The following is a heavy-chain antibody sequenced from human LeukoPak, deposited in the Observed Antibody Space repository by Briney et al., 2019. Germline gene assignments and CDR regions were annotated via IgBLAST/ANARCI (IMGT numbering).Heavy chain of an antibody. J-gene: IGHJ6*04. Sequence: GESLKISCKGSGYSFTSYWIGWVRQMPGKGLEWMGVIYPGDSDTRYSPSFQGQVTISADKSISTAYLQWRSLKASDTAMYYCARHGYASGSSSPHYYYGMDVWGKGTTVTVSS. D-gene: IGHD3-10*01. CDR3: ARHGYASGSSSPHYYYGMDV. V-gene: IGHV5-51*01. CDR1: GYSFTSYW. CDR2: IYPGDSDT.